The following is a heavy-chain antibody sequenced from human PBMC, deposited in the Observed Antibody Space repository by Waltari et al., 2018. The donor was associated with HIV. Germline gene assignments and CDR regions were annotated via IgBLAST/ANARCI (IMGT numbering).Heavy chain of an antibody. D-gene: IGHD4-4*01. V-gene: IGHV1-2*06. J-gene: IGHJ6*02. CDR3: AREGASMTTMIYYYYGMDV. CDR2: INPNSGGT. CDR1: GYTFPGYY. Sequence: QVQLVQSGAEVKKPGASVKVSCKASGYTFPGYYMHWVRQAPGQGLEWMGRINPNSGGTNYAQQFQGRVTMTRDTSISTAYMELSRLRSDDTAVYYCAREGASMTTMIYYYYGMDVWGQGTTVTVSS.